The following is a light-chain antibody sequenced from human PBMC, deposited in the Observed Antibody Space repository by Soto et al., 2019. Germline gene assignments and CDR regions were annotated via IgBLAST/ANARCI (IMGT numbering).Light chain of an antibody. CDR1: STDVDGYDY. V-gene: IGLV2-14*03. J-gene: IGLJ1*01. Sequence: QSALTQPASVSGSPGQSITISCTGASTDVDGYDYVSWYQQHPGQDPKLMIYDVNTRPSGVSYRFSGSKSGDTASLTISGLQAEDDADYYCSSYTSSAPFYVFGTGTKLTVL. CDR3: SSYTSSAPFYV. CDR2: DVN.